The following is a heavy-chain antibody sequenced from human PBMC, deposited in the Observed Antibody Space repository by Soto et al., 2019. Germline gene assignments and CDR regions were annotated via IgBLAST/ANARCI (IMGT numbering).Heavy chain of an antibody. D-gene: IGHD5-12*01. CDR1: GFTFSSYW. J-gene: IGHJ3*01. CDR2: INGDGSIT. Sequence: EVQLVESGGDLVQPGGSLRLSCAASGFTFSSYWMHWVRQVPGKGLEWVARINGDGSITSHADSVTGRFTISRDNSKDTLFLQMNTLRVEDTAVYYCAKTRLYDNNDYHRDGFDVWGPGTAVTVS. CDR3: AKTRLYDNNDYHRDGFDV. V-gene: IGHV3-74*03.